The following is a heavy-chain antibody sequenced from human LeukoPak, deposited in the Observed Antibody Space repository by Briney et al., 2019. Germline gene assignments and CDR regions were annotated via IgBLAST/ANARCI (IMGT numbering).Heavy chain of an antibody. D-gene: IGHD3-3*01. CDR3: ARDGWSGLGPFDP. J-gene: IGHJ5*02. Sequence: SETLSLTCTVSGGSISSGGYYWNWIRQHPEKGLEWLGYVFYSGSTYYNPSLKSRVTISVDTSKTQFSLRLSSVTAADTAVYYCARDGWSGLGPFDPWGQGTLVTVSS. V-gene: IGHV4-31*03. CDR2: VFYSGST. CDR1: GGSISSGGYY.